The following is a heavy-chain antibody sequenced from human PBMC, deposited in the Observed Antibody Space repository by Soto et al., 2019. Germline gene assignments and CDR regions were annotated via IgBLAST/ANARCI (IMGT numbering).Heavy chain of an antibody. CDR2: IIPIFGTA. D-gene: IGHD6-19*01. Sequence: QVQLVQSGAEVKKPGSSVKVSCKASGGTFSSYAISWVRQAPGQGLEWMGGIIPIFGTANYAQKFQGRVTITADESTSTAYMELSSLRSDDTAVYYCARESVAVAGNPFDYWGQGTLVTVSS. J-gene: IGHJ4*02. CDR3: ARESVAVAGNPFDY. CDR1: GGTFSSYA. V-gene: IGHV1-69*12.